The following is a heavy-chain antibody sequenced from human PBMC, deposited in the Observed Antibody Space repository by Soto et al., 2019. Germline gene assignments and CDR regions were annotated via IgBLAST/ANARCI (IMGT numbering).Heavy chain of an antibody. J-gene: IGHJ4*02. CDR3: AAHDSGGYYAEY. CDR2: IHYSGST. V-gene: IGHV4-39*01. CDR1: GDSVTISDYY. Sequence: QLQLQESGPGLVKPSETLSLTCTVSGDSVTISDYYWGWIRQPPGKGLEWIGSIHYSGSTYYNPYRKSRVTISGDPSKKQFSLKLTSVTAEDAAVYYCAAHDSGGYYAEYWGQGTLVTVSA. D-gene: IGHD3-22*01.